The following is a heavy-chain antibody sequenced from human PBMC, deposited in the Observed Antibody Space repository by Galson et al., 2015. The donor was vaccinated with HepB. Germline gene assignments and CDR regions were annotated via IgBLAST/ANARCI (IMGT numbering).Heavy chain of an antibody. V-gene: IGHV1-24*01. D-gene: IGHD6-13*01. CDR1: GYTLTELS. CDR2: FDPEDGET. CDR3: ATAPIIAAADLLNY. J-gene: IGHJ4*02. Sequence: SVKVSCKVSGYTLTELSMHWVRQAPGKGLEWMGGFDPEDGETIYAQKFQGRVTMTEDTSTDTAYMELSSLRSEDTAVYYCATAPIIAAADLLNYWGQGTLVTVSS.